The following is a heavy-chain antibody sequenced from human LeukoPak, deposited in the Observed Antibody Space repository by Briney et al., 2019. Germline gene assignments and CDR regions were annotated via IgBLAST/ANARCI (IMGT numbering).Heavy chain of an antibody. CDR1: GYTFTSYG. CDR2: ISGYNGNT. J-gene: IGHJ3*02. Sequence: ASVKVSCKASGYTFTSYGISWVRQAPGQGLEWMGWISGYNGNTNSAQKLQGRVSMTTDTSTSTAYMELRSLRSDDTAVYYCARDRSPDFWSGDYRDAFDIWGQGTMVTVSS. D-gene: IGHD3-3*01. CDR3: ARDRSPDFWSGDYRDAFDI. V-gene: IGHV1-18*01.